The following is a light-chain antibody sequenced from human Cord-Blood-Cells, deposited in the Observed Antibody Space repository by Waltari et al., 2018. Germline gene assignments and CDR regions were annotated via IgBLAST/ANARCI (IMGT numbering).Light chain of an antibody. Sequence: AIQLTQSPSSLSASVGDRVTITCRASPGISSALAWYQQKPGKAPKLLIYDASSLESGVPSRFSGSGSGTDFTLTISSLQPEDFATYYCQQFNSNPRTFGQGTKVEIK. V-gene: IGKV1-13*02. CDR1: PGISSA. J-gene: IGKJ1*01. CDR3: QQFNSNPRT. CDR2: DAS.